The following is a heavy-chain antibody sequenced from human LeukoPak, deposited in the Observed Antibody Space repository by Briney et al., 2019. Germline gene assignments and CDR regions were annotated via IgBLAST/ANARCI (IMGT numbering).Heavy chain of an antibody. J-gene: IGHJ4*02. Sequence: PGGSLRLSCAASGFTFNSYAMSWVRQAPGKGLEWVSAINGSGGSTYYADSLKGRFTISRENSKNTLYLQMNSVRAEDTAVYCCAKELTSHDQWPLDYWGQGTLVTVSS. CDR2: INGSGGST. CDR3: AKELTSHDQWPLDY. D-gene: IGHD6-19*01. V-gene: IGHV3-23*01. CDR1: GFTFNSYA.